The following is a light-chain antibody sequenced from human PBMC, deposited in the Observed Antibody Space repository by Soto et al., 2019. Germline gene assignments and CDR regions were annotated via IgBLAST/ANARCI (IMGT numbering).Light chain of an antibody. V-gene: IGLV2-8*01. J-gene: IGLJ1*01. Sequence: QSALTQPPSASGSPGQSVTISCTGTSSDVGGYNYVSWYQQHPGKAPKVMIYEFSKRPSGVPDRFSGSKSGNTASLPVAGLQAEDEADYYCSSYAGSNNLFVFGTGTKGTVL. CDR3: SSYAGSNNLFV. CDR1: SSDVGGYNY. CDR2: EFS.